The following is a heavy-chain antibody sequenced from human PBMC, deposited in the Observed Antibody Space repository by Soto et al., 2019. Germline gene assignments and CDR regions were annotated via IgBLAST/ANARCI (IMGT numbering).Heavy chain of an antibody. J-gene: IGHJ5*02. CDR1: GYTFTSYG. Sequence: QVQLVQSGAEVKKPGASVKVSCKASGYTFTSYGISWVRQAPGQGLERMGWISAYNGNTNYAQKLQGRVTMTTDTSTSTAYMELRSLRSDDTAVYYCARTALGYYDFWSGFQTGPKGWFDPWGQGTLVSVSS. CDR2: ISAYNGNT. D-gene: IGHD3-3*01. V-gene: IGHV1-18*01. CDR3: ARTALGYYDFWSGFQTGPKGWFDP.